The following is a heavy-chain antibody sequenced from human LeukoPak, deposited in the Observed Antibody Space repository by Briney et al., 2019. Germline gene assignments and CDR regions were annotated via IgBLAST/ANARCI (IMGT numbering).Heavy chain of an antibody. J-gene: IGHJ6*02. V-gene: IGHV4-39*07. Sequence: SETLSLTCTVSGGSISGSSYYWGWIRQPPGKGLEWIGSIYYSGSTNYNPSLKSRVTISVDTSKNQFSLKLSSVTAADTAVYYCARGGYGTRYGMDVWGQGTTVTVSS. D-gene: IGHD1-1*01. CDR3: ARGGYGTRYGMDV. CDR1: GGSISGSSYY. CDR2: IYYSGST.